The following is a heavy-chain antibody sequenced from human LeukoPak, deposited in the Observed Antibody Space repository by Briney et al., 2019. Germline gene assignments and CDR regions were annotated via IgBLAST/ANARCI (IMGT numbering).Heavy chain of an antibody. CDR1: GFTFSSYW. Sequence: PGGSLRLSCAASGFTFSSYWMHWVRQAPGKGLVWVSRIKTDGSGTNYAASVKGRFTTSRDNSKNTLYLQMSSLRPEDTAVYYCVKSPSDGLDVWGQRATVTVSS. J-gene: IGHJ6*02. V-gene: IGHV3-74*01. CDR2: IKTDGSGT. CDR3: VKSPSDGLDV.